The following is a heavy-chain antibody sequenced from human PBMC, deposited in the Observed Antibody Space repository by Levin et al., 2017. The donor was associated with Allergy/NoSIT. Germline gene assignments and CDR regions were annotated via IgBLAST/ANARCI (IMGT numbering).Heavy chain of an antibody. CDR1: GFTFGNYW. V-gene: IGHV3-7*01. Sequence: GGSLRLSCAASGFTFGNYWVNWVRQTPGKGLEWLASIKEDVNEIFYVDSVRGRFTGSSDTAKNSHYLQMNSLRAEDTAVYFCARGSAYCSGGTCRLKWDYWGQGTLVTVSS. CDR3: ARGSAYCSGGTCRLKWDY. D-gene: IGHD2-15*01. CDR2: IKEDVNEI. J-gene: IGHJ4*02.